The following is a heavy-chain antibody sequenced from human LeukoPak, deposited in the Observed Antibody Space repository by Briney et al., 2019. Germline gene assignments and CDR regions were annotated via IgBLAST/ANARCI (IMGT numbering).Heavy chain of an antibody. CDR3: ARYPGYSSSWYSRYFDY. Sequence: GESLKISCKGSGYSFTSYWIGWVRQMPGKGLEWMGIIYPGDSDTRYSPSFQGQVTISADKSISTAYLQWSSLKASDTAMYYCARYPGYSSSWYSRYFDYWGQGTLVTVSS. J-gene: IGHJ4*02. CDR2: IYPGDSDT. V-gene: IGHV5-51*01. CDR1: GYSFTSYW. D-gene: IGHD6-13*01.